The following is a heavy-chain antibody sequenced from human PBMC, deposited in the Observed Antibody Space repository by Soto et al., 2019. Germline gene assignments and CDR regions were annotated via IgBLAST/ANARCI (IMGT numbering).Heavy chain of an antibody. CDR1: GGSISSYY. CDR2: IYYSGST. V-gene: IGHV4-59*01. D-gene: IGHD6-19*01. J-gene: IGHJ4*02. Sequence: QVQLQESGPGLVKPSETLSLTCTVSGGSISSYYWSWIRQPPGKGLEWIGYIYYSGSTNYNPSLKSRVTISVDTSKNQFSLKLSSVTAADTAVYYCARTGVGSSGYDYWGQGTLVTVSS. CDR3: ARTGVGSSGYDY.